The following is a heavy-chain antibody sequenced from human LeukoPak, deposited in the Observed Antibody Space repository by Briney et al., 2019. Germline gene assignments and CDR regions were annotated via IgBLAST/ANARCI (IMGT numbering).Heavy chain of an antibody. CDR1: GDSIRNSGWS. Sequence: PSETLSLTCIVSGDSIRNSGWSWGWIRQPPGKGLEWIGSIYYSGSTYYNPSLKSRVTISVDTSKNQFSLKLSSVTAADTAVYYCARQRYCGGDCYSPPRDYWGQGTLVTVSS. CDR2: IYYSGST. D-gene: IGHD2-21*02. V-gene: IGHV4-39*01. J-gene: IGHJ4*02. CDR3: ARQRYCGGDCYSPPRDY.